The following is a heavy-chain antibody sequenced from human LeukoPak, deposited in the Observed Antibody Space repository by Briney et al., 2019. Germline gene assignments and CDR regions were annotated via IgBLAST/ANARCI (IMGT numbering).Heavy chain of an antibody. CDR2: ISSSSSYI. D-gene: IGHD4-11*01. Sequence: GGSLRLSCAASGFTFSSYSMNWVRQAPGKGLEWVSFISSSSSYIYYADSVKGRFTISRDNAKNSLYLQMNSLRAEDTAVYYCARDMRDYSNYGEGFDYWGQGTLVTVSS. V-gene: IGHV3-21*01. CDR3: ARDMRDYSNYGEGFDY. CDR1: GFTFSSYS. J-gene: IGHJ4*02.